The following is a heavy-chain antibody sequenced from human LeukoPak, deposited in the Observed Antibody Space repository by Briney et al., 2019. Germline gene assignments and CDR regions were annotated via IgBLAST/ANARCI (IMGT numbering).Heavy chain of an antibody. CDR3: ARGPIGGVVLGTALGYFDP. CDR1: GGSIYGSGWH. Sequence: SQTLSLTCSVSGGSIYGSGWHWSWLRQPLGKGLEWIGYIYHSGGTYISPPLTSRVSISVDRFNNQFFLYLNYATDADTAVYYCARGPIGGVVLGTALGYFDPWGQGTLVTVSS. CDR2: IYHSGGT. J-gene: IGHJ5*02. V-gene: IGHV4-30-2*01. D-gene: IGHD2-21*02.